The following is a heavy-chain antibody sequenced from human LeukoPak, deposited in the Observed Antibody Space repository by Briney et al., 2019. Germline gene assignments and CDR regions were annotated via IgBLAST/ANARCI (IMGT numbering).Heavy chain of an antibody. J-gene: IGHJ4*02. CDR2: IYSSGST. V-gene: IGHV4-4*08. CDR1: GDSLSSYY. Sequence: SETLSLTCTVSGDSLSSYYWSWIRQPPGKGLEWIGYIYSSGSTNYNPSLKSRVTISVDTSKNQFSLKLSSVTAADTAVYYCAKEGSYGYGFYFDNWGQGTLVTVSS. CDR3: AKEGSYGYGFYFDN. D-gene: IGHD5-18*01.